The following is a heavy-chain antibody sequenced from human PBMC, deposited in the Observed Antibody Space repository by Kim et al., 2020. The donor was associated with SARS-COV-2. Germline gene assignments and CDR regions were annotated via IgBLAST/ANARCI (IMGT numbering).Heavy chain of an antibody. V-gene: IGHV1-18*01. CDR2: ISAYNCNT. D-gene: IGHD3-10*01. CDR1: GYTFTSYG. Sequence: ASVKVSCKASGYTFTSYGISWVRQAPGQGLEWMGWISAYNCNTNYAQKLQGRVTMTTDTSTSTAYMELRSLRSDDTAVYYCARGGMYYYGSGSYYYYYGMDVWGQGTTVTVSS. J-gene: IGHJ6*02. CDR3: ARGGMYYYGSGSYYYYYGMDV.